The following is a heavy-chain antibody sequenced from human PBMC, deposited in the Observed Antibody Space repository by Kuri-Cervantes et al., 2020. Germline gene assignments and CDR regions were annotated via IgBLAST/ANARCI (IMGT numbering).Heavy chain of an antibody. CDR3: ARDGRCSGGSCYSP. D-gene: IGHD2-15*01. J-gene: IGHJ5*02. CDR2: ISAYNGNT. Sequence: ASVKVSCKASGYTFTSYAMHWVRQAPGQGLEWMGWISAYNGNTNYAQKLQGRVTMTTDTSTSTAYMELRSLRSDDTAVYYCARDGRCSGGSCYSPWGQGTLVTVSS. CDR1: GYTFTSYA. V-gene: IGHV1-18*01.